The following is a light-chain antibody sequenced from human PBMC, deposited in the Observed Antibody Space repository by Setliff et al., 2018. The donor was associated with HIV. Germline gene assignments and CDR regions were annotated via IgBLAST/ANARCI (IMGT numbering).Light chain of an antibody. CDR3: TSYTSSNTFL. J-gene: IGLJ2*01. CDR1: NSDIGSYNY. V-gene: IGLV2-8*01. Sequence: QSALTQPPSASGSPGQSVAISCTGTNSDIGSYNYVSWYQQHPGKAPKLIICDVTKRPSGVPNRFSGSKSGNTASLTISGLQAEDEADYYCTSYTSSNTFLFGGGTKVTVL. CDR2: DVT.